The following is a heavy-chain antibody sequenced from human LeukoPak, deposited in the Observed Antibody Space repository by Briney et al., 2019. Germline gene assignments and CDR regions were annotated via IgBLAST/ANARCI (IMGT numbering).Heavy chain of an antibody. Sequence: PGGSLRLSCAASGFTFSSYAMSWVRQAPGKGLEWDSAISDSGGSTYYADSVKGRFTISRDNAKNSLFLQMNSLRVDDTAVYYCARDLPLTTVSDFLPDYWGQGTLVTVSS. CDR1: GFTFSSYA. D-gene: IGHD1-1*01. CDR2: ISDSGGST. CDR3: ARDLPLTTVSDFLPDY. V-gene: IGHV3-23*01. J-gene: IGHJ4*02.